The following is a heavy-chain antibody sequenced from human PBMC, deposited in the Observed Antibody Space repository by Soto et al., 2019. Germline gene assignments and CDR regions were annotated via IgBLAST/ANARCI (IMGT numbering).Heavy chain of an antibody. CDR3: AKDGGNSAAAEYYFDY. CDR2: ISYDGSNK. V-gene: IGHV3-30*18. J-gene: IGHJ4*02. Sequence: GGSLRLSCAASGFTFSSYGMHWVRQAPGKGLEWVAVISYDGSNKYYADSVKGRFTISRDNSKNTLYLQMNSLRAEDTAVYYCAKDGGNSAAAEYYFDYWGQGTLVTVSS. D-gene: IGHD2-21*02. CDR1: GFTFSSYG.